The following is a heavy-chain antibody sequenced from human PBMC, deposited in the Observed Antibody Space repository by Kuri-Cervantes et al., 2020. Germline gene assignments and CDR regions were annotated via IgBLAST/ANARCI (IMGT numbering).Heavy chain of an antibody. Sequence: GESLKISCAASGFTFSNYAMSWVRQAPGKGLEWVSAISGSGGSTYYADSVKGRFTISRDNSKNTLYLQMNSLRAEDTAVYYCAKDWTMVRGVISFYYYYYGMDVWGQGTTVTVSS. CDR1: GFTFSNYA. J-gene: IGHJ6*02. D-gene: IGHD3-10*01. CDR3: AKDWTMVRGVISFYYYYYGMDV. CDR2: ISGSGGST. V-gene: IGHV3-23*01.